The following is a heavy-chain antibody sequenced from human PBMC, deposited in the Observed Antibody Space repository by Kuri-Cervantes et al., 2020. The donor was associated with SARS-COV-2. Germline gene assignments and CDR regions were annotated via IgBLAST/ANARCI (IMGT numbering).Heavy chain of an antibody. V-gene: IGHV3-23*01. CDR1: GFTFSNDA. J-gene: IGHJ4*02. CDR2: ISNSGGST. CDR3: AKDLAASVTRGYFDY. Sequence: GESLKISCAASGFTFSNDAMNWVRQAPGKGLEWVSSISNSGGSTSHADSVKGRFTISRDNSKNTLYLQMNSLRAEDTAVYYCAKDLAASVTRGYFDYWGQGTLVTVSS. D-gene: IGHD6-13*01.